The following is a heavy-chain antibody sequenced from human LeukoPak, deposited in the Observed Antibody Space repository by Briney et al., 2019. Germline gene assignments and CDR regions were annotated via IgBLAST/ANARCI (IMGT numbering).Heavy chain of an antibody. J-gene: IGHJ4*02. V-gene: IGHV3-23*01. D-gene: IGHD6-13*01. CDR3: AKHSSSWHYFDY. CDR2: ISGSGGGT. CDR1: GVTFSTYG. Sequence: GGSLRLSCAASGVTFSTYGMSWVRQAPGKGLEWVSAISGSGGGTYFADSVKGRFTISRDNSKNTLFLQMDSLRADDTAVYYCAKHSSSWHYFDYWGQGTLVTVSS.